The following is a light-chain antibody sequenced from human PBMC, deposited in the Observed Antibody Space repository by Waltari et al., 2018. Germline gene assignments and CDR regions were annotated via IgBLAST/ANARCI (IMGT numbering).Light chain of an antibody. J-gene: IGKJ1*01. CDR2: AAN. V-gene: IGKV1-39*01. Sequence: DIQMTQSPSSLSASVGDRVTITCRASQNIDFYLNRYQQKSGRAPDLLMYAANTLQGGVPSRVSGRGVGTEVTLTISSLQVEDVATDYCHQSYSSPWTFGQGTMVEIK. CDR1: QNIDFY. CDR3: HQSYSSPWT.